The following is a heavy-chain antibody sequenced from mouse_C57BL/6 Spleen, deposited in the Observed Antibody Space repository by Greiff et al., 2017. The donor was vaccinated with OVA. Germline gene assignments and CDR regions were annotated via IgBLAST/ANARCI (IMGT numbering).Heavy chain of an antibody. D-gene: IGHD1-1*01. V-gene: IGHV1-19*01. CDR2: INPYNGGT. CDR1: GYTFTDYY. J-gene: IGHJ2*01. Sequence: EVQVVESGPVLVKPGASVKMSCKASGYTFTDYYMNWVKQSHGKSLEWIGVINPYNGGTSYNQKFKGKATLTVDKSSSTAYMELNSLTSEDSAVYYCARPTVECFDYWGQGTTLTVSS. CDR3: ARPTVECFDY.